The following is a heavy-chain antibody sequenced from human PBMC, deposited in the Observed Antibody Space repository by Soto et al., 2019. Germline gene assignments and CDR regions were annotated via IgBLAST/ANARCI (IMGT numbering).Heavy chain of an antibody. CDR3: ARDQVDYDFWSGYLAV. J-gene: IGHJ6*02. CDR1: GYTFTSYG. CDR2: ISAYNGNT. Sequence: GASVKVSCKASGYTFTSYGISWVRQAPGQGLEWMGWISAYNGNTNYAQKLQGRVTMTTDTSTSTAYMELRSLRSDDTAVYYCARDQVDYDFWSGYLAVWGQGTTVTVSS. D-gene: IGHD3-3*01. V-gene: IGHV1-18*01.